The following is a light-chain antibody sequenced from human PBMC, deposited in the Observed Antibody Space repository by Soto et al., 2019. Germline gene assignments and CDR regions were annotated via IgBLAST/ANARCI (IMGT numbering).Light chain of an antibody. V-gene: IGKV1-12*01. CDR2: AAS. CDR1: QTISSW. CDR3: QQANSSPWT. Sequence: DIQMTQSPSTLSVSVGDRVTITCRASQTISSWLDWYQQKPGKAPKLLIYAASNLQSGVPSRFRGSGYGTDLTLTISSLQNEDFETYYCQQANSSPWTFGHGTQVDIK. J-gene: IGKJ1*01.